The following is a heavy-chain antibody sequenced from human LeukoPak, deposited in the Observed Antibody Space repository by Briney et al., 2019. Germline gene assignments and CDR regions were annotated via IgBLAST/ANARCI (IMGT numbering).Heavy chain of an antibody. CDR1: GGSFSGYY. Sequence: SETLSLTCAVYGGSFSGYYWSWIRQPPGKGLGWIGEINHSGSTNYNPSLKSRVTISVDTSKNQFSLKLSSVTAADTAVYYCARSLFWIGYDYIWGSYRSQGFDYWGQGTLVTVSS. V-gene: IGHV4-34*01. D-gene: IGHD3-16*02. CDR2: INHSGST. J-gene: IGHJ4*02. CDR3: ARSLFWIGYDYIWGSYRSQGFDY.